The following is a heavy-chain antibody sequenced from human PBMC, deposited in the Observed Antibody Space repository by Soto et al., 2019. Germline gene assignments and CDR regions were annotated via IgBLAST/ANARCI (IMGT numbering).Heavy chain of an antibody. CDR1: GFIFSSYG. Sequence: QVQLVESGGGVVQPGRSLRLSCAASGFIFSSYGMYWVRQAPSKGLEWVAVISYDGSNKYYADSVKGRFTISRDNSKNTLYLQMNSLRAKYTAVYYCAKTIHGNAFDIWGQGTMVTVSS. CDR2: ISYDGSNK. D-gene: IGHD3-9*01. CDR3: AKTIHGNAFDI. J-gene: IGHJ3*02. V-gene: IGHV3-30*18.